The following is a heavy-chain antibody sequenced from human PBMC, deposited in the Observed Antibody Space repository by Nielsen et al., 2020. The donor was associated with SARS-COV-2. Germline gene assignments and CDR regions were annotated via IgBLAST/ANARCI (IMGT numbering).Heavy chain of an antibody. V-gene: IGHV3-66*01. D-gene: IGHD3-22*01. J-gene: IGHJ4*02. CDR3: AGDSSGPLGY. CDR1: GFTVSSNY. CDR2: IYSGGST. Sequence: GESLKISCAASGFTVSSNYMTWVRQAPGKGLEWVSVIYSGGSTYYADSVKGRFTISRDNSKNTLFLQMNSLRAEDTAVYYCAGDSSGPLGYWGQGTLVTVSS.